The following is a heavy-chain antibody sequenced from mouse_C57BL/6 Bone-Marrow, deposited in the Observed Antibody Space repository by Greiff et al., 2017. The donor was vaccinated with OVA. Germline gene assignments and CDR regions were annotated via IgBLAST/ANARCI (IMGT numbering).Heavy chain of an antibody. V-gene: IGHV5-17*01. Sequence: EVHLVESGGGLVKPGGSLKLSCAASGFTFSDYGMHWVRQAPEKGLEWVAYISSGSSTIYYADTVKGRFTISRDNAKNTLFLQMTSLRSEDTAVNYWARPGVTRRGPDYWGQGTTLTVSS. D-gene: IGHD2-12*01. J-gene: IGHJ2*01. CDR2: ISSGSSTI. CDR1: GFTFSDYG. CDR3: ARPGVTRRGPDY.